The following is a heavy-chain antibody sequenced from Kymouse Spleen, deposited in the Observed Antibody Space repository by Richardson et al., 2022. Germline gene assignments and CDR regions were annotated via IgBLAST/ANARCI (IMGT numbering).Heavy chain of an antibody. Sequence: EVQLVESGEGLVQPGGSLRLSCAASGFTFSSYAMHWVRQAPGKGLEYVSAISSNGGSTYYADSVKGRFTISRDNSKNTLYLQMGSLRAEDMAVYYCARDRHVDTAMVTTTTTTVWTSGAKGPRSPSPQ. V-gene: IGHV3-64*02. CDR2: ISSNGGST. D-gene: IGHD5-18,IGHD5-18*01. CDR1: GFTFSSYA. CDR3: ARDRHVDTAMVTTTTTTVWTS. J-gene: IGHJ6*02.